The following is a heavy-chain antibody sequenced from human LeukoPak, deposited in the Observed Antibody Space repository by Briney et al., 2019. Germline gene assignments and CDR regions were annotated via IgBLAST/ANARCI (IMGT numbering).Heavy chain of an antibody. J-gene: IGHJ4*02. CDR3: ARERTTIVSGTTIGAY. Sequence: GGSLRLSCAASGFIFSSYEMHWVRQAPGKGLEWVSYISTSDSTIYYADSVKGRFTISRDNAKNSLYLQMNSLRADDTAVYYCARERTTIVSGTTIGAYWGQGTLVTVSS. CDR2: ISTSDSTI. D-gene: IGHD2/OR15-2a*01. V-gene: IGHV3-48*03. CDR1: GFIFSSYE.